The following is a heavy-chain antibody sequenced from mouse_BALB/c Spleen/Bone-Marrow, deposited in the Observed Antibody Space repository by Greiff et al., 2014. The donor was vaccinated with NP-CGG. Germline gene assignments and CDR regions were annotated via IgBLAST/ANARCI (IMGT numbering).Heavy chain of an antibody. CDR3: AREGSRLRGYFDV. J-gene: IGHJ1*01. CDR1: GYTFTSYW. V-gene: IGHV1S132*01. CDR2: IFPGTGTT. Sequence: VKLMESGAELVKPGASVKLSCKTSGYTFTSYWIQRVKQRPGQGLGWIGEIFPGTGTTYYNEKFKGKATLTIDTSSSTAYMQLSSLTSEDSAVYFCAREGSRLRGYFDVWGAGTTVTVSS. D-gene: IGHD1-1*01.